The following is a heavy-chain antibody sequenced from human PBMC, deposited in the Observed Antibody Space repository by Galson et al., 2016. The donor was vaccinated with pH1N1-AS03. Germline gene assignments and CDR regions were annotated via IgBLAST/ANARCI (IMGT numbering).Heavy chain of an antibody. J-gene: IGHJ4*02. CDR2: TFYWSKWSN. D-gene: IGHD3-10*01. Sequence: CAISGDSVSGSRGVAWNWIRRSPSRGLEWLGRTFYWSKWSNDYAESVKSRITIDPDTSNNQFSLHLNSVTPEDTAIYFCARGQNSGFDYWGQGTPVTVSS. V-gene: IGHV6-1*01. CDR3: ARGQNSGFDY. CDR1: GDSVSGSRGVA.